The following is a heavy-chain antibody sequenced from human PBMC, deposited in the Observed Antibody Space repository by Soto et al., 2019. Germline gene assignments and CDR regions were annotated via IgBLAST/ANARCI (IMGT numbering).Heavy chain of an antibody. CDR3: AGGGGSFDRGWYYDY. Sequence: SETLSLTCTVSGASITNSYWNWVRQTPGKGLEWIGFIYYSGSIQYNPSLQSRVTISVDTSKNQLSLKLTSVTATDTGVYYCAGGGGSFDRGWYYDYGGRGTLDPASS. CDR2: IYYSGSI. J-gene: IGHJ1*01. V-gene: IGHV4-59*08. CDR1: GASITNSY. D-gene: IGHD3-16*01.